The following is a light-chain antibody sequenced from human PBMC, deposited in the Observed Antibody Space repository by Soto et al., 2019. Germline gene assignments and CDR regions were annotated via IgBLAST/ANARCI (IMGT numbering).Light chain of an antibody. CDR1: SSDVGGYNY. J-gene: IGLJ2*01. V-gene: IGLV2-14*01. CDR2: DVS. CDR3: SSYTISSTLVV. Sequence: QSALTQPASVSGPPGQSITISCTGTSSDVGGYNYVSWYQQHPGKAPKLMIYDVSNRPSGVSNRFSGSKSGNTASLTISGLQAEDEADYYCSSYTISSTLVVFGGGTKLTVL.